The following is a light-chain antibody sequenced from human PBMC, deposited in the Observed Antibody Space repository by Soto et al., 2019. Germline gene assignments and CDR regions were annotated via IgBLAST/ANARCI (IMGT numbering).Light chain of an antibody. V-gene: IGKV3-11*01. CDR3: QQRSNWPRT. J-gene: IGKJ4*01. Sequence: EIVLTQSPATLSLSPGEKATLSCRASQSVSSYLAWYQQKPGQAPRLLIYDASNRATGIPARFICSGSGTDFTLTISSLEPEDFAVYYCQQRSNWPRTFGGGTKVEIK. CDR1: QSVSSY. CDR2: DAS.